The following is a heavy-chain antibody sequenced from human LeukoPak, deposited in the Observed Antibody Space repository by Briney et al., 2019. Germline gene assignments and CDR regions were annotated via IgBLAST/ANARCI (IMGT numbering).Heavy chain of an antibody. CDR3: AREPVDTAMVTDSY. J-gene: IGHJ4*02. CDR1: GGTFSSYA. V-gene: IGHV1-69*04. Sequence: SAKVSCKASGGTFSSYAISWVRQAPGRGLEWMGRIIPIFGIANYAQKFQGRVTITADKSTSTAYMELSSLRSEDTAVYYCAREPVDTAMVTDSYWGQGTLVTVSS. D-gene: IGHD5-18*01. CDR2: IIPIFGIA.